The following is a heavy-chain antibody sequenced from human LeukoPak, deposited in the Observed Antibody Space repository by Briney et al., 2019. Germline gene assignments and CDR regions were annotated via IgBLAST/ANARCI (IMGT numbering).Heavy chain of an antibody. CDR3: ARDGRRIAARPGGTTFDY. V-gene: IGHV1-2*02. CDR2: INPNSGGT. CDR1: GYTFTGYY. D-gene: IGHD6-6*01. Sequence: ASVKASCKASGYTFTGYYMHWVRQAPGQGLEWMGWINPNSGGTNYAQKFQGRVTMTRDTSISTAYMELSRLRSDDTAVYYCARDGRRIAARPGGTTFDYWGQGTLVTVSS. J-gene: IGHJ4*02.